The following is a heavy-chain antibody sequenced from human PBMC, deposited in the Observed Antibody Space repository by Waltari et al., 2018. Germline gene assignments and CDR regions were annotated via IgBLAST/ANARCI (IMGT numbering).Heavy chain of an antibody. D-gene: IGHD2-15*01. V-gene: IGHV3-9*01. CDR2: ISWKSGSI. J-gene: IGHJ4*02. CDR3: AKDGGWELQYYFDY. Sequence: EVQLVESGEGLVQPGRSLRPSCAASGFPFDDYAMYWVRQAPGMCLEWLSGISWKSGSIGYADSVKGRFTISRDNAKKSLYLQMNSLRAEDTALYYCAKDGGWELQYYFDYWGQGTLVTVSS. CDR1: GFPFDDYA.